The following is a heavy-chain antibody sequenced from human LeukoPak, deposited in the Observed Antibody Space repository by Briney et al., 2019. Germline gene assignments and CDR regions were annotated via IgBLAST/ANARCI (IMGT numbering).Heavy chain of an antibody. Sequence: GGSLRLSCEASGFTFDAYAMHWVRQAPGKGLEWVSLIKDGSATYYADSVEGRFTISRDNSKNSLYLQMNSLRSEDTALYYCATWAFYHSLDVWGQGTTVTVSS. CDR2: IKDGSAT. CDR3: ATWAFYHSLDV. V-gene: IGHV3-43*02. CDR1: GFTFDAYA. D-gene: IGHD1-26*01. J-gene: IGHJ6*02.